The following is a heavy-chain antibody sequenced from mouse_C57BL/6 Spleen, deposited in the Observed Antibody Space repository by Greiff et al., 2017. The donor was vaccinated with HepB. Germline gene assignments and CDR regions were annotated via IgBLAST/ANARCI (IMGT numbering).Heavy chain of an antibody. CDR2: IHPNSGST. Sequence: VQLQQPGAELVKPGASVKLSCKASGYTFTSYWMHWVKQRPGQGLEWIGMIHPNSGSTNYNEKFKSKATLTVDKSSSTAYMQLSSLTSEDSAVYYCARGNYYGSSHWYFDVWGTGTTVTVSS. J-gene: IGHJ1*03. D-gene: IGHD1-1*01. V-gene: IGHV1-64*01. CDR1: GYTFTSYW. CDR3: ARGNYYGSSHWYFDV.